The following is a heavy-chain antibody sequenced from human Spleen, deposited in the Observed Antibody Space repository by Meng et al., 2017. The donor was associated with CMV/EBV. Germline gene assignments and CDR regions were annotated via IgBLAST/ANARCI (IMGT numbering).Heavy chain of an antibody. Sequence: GGSLRLSCAASGFTFDDYAMHWVRQAPGKGLEWVSGISWNSGRIGYADSVKGRFTISRDNAKNSLYLQMNSLRPEDTAVYFCAREVGEIVVLPAAIESYYYGLDVWGQGTTVTVSS. CDR2: ISWNSGRI. J-gene: IGHJ6*02. CDR3: AREVGEIVVLPAAIESYYYGLDV. D-gene: IGHD2-2*02. CDR1: GFTFDDYA. V-gene: IGHV3-9*01.